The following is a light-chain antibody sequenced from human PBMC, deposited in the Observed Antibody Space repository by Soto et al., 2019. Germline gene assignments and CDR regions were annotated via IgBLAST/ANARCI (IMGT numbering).Light chain of an antibody. CDR1: QRVSSR. J-gene: IGKJ5*01. Sequence: EIVLTQSPATLSLSPGERANLSCRASQRVSSRLAWYQQKPGQAPRLLIYDASNRATGIPARFSGSGSGTDFNLTISSLESDEFAVYYCQQRSNWPPAITFGQGTRLEIK. CDR2: DAS. V-gene: IGKV3-11*01. CDR3: QQRSNWPPAIT.